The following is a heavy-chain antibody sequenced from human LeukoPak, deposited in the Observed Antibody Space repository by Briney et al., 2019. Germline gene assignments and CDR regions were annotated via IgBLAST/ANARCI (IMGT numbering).Heavy chain of an antibody. CDR2: ISSSGSTI. Sequence: KAGGSLRLSCAASGFTFSDYYMSWIRQAPGKGLEWVSYISSSGSTIYYADSVKGRFTISRDNAKNSLYLQMNSLRAEDTAVYYCAREYYDFWSGYYTEGYWGQGTLVTVPS. V-gene: IGHV3-11*01. J-gene: IGHJ4*02. D-gene: IGHD3-3*01. CDR1: GFTFSDYY. CDR3: AREYYDFWSGYYTEGY.